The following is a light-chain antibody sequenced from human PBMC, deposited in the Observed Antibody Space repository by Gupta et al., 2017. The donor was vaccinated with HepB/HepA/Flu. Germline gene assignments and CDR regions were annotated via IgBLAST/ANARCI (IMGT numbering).Light chain of an antibody. Sequence: DIQMTQSPSSLSASVGDRVTITCRASQSISNYLNWYKQKPGKAPKLLIYATSSWQSGVPSRFCGSGYGKDLPLTISGREHEDFASYYCHQTGSNPMCSFGQGTKLDIK. CDR3: HQTGSNPMCS. CDR1: QSISNY. CDR2: ATS. J-gene: IGKJ2*04. V-gene: IGKV1-39*01.